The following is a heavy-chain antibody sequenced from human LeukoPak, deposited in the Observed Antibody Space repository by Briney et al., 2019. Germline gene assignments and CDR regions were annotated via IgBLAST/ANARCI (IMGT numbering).Heavy chain of an antibody. J-gene: IGHJ4*02. D-gene: IGHD6-19*01. CDR3: ARGYSSGRGVEYYFDY. Sequence: SETLSLTCTVSGGSISSYYWSWIRQPPGKGLEWIGYIYYSGSTNYNPSLKSRVTISVDTSKNQFSLKLSSVTAADTAVYYCARGYSSGRGVEYYFDYWGQGTLVTVSS. CDR2: IYYSGST. CDR1: GGSISSYY. V-gene: IGHV4-59*01.